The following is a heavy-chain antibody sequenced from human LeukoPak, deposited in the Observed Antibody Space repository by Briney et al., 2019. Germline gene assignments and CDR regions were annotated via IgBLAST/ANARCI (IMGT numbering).Heavy chain of an antibody. CDR2: INHSGST. J-gene: IGHJ6*04. Sequence: SETLSLTCTVSGGSISSYYWSWIRQPPGKGLEWIGEINHSGSTNYNPSLKSRVTISVDTSKNQFSLKLSSVTAADTAVYYCASCPLRGGIYYYYGMDVWGKGTTVTVSS. D-gene: IGHD3-10*01. CDR1: GGSISSYY. CDR3: ASCPLRGGIYYYYGMDV. V-gene: IGHV4-34*01.